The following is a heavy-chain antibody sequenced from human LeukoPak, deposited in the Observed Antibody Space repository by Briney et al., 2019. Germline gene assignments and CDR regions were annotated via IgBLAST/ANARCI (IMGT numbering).Heavy chain of an antibody. CDR2: IYYSGST. J-gene: IGHJ3*02. Sequence: SETLSLTCTVSSYSISSDYYWGWIRQPPGKGLEWIGYIYYSGSTYYNPSLKSRVTISVDTSKNQFSLKLSSVTAADTAVYYCARETLLWFGESYVFDIWGQGTMVTVSS. CDR3: ARETLLWFGESYVFDI. D-gene: IGHD3-10*01. CDR1: SYSISSDYY. V-gene: IGHV4-30-4*08.